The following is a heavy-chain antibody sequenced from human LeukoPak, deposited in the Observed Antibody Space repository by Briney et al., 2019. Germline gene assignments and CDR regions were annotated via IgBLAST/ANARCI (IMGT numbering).Heavy chain of an antibody. J-gene: IGHJ4*02. Sequence: GGSLRLSCAASGFTFSSYWMSWVRQAPGKGLEWVANIKQDGSEKYYVDSVKGRFTISRDNAKNSLYLQMNSLRAEDTAVYYCLATEQQLVLGADYWGQGTLVTVSS. CDR2: IKQDGSEK. D-gene: IGHD6-13*01. V-gene: IGHV3-7*01. CDR3: LATEQQLVLGADY. CDR1: GFTFSSYW.